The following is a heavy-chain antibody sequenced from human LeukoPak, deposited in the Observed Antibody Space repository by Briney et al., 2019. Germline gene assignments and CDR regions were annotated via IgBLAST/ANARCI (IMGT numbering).Heavy chain of an antibody. CDR3: ARSIVRGVTIRRRWFDP. D-gene: IGHD3-10*01. J-gene: IGHJ5*02. CDR1: GGSFSGYY. Sequence: SETLSLTCAVYGGSFSGYYWSWIRQPPGKGLEWIGEINHSGSTNYNPSLKSRVTISVDTSKNQFSLKLSSVTAADTAVYYCARSIVRGVTIRRRWFDPWGQGTLVTVSS. CDR2: INHSGST. V-gene: IGHV4-34*01.